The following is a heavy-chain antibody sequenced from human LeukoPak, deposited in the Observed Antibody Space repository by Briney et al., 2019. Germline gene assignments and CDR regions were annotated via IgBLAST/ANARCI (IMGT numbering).Heavy chain of an antibody. J-gene: IGHJ6*03. Sequence: PGGSLRLSCAASGFTFSSYAMHWVRQAPGKGLEYVSAISSNGGSTYYANSVKGRLTISRDNSKNTLYLQMGSLRAEDMAVYYCARGYCSSTSCYIGYYYYMDVWGKGTTVTVSS. CDR2: ISSNGGST. V-gene: IGHV3-64*01. D-gene: IGHD2-2*02. CDR1: GFTFSSYA. CDR3: ARGYCSSTSCYIGYYYYMDV.